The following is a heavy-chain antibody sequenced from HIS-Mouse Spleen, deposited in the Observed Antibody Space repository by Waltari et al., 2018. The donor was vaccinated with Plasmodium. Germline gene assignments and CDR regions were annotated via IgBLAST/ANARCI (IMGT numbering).Heavy chain of an antibody. J-gene: IGHJ2*01. V-gene: IGHV4-59*08. Sequence: QVQLQESGPGRVKPSETLSRTCTGSGGAMSSYYWSGIRQPPGKGLEWIGYIYYSGSTNYNPSLKSLVPTSVYTSTNQFSLKLSSVTAADSAVYYCARRGLGIDTYWYFSLWGRGTLVTVSS. CDR2: IYYSGST. CDR3: ARRGLGIDTYWYFSL. CDR1: GGAMSSYY. D-gene: IGHD7-27*01.